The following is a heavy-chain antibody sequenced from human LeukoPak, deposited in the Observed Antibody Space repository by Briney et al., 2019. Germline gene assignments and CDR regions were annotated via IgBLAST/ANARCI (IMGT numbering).Heavy chain of an antibody. CDR2: IYYSGST. J-gene: IGHJ4*02. CDR3: ARVASGTGYFDY. CDR1: GGSISSSSYY. Sequence: SETLSLTCTVSGGSISSSSYYWGWIRQPPGKGLEWIGSIYYSGSTYYNPSLKSRVTISVDTSKNQFSLKLSSVTAAGTAVCYCARVASGTGYFDYWGQGTLVTVSS. V-gene: IGHV4-39*07. D-gene: IGHD1-1*01.